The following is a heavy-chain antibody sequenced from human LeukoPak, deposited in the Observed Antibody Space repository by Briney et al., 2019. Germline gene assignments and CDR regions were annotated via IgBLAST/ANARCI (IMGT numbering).Heavy chain of an antibody. CDR2: IRYGGSNK. V-gene: IGHV3-30*02. J-gene: IGHJ3*02. CDR3: AKDLMYSSSWSSDAFDI. D-gene: IGHD6-13*01. Sequence: GGSLRHSCAASGFTFSSYGMHWVRQAPGKGLEWVAFIRYGGSNKYYADSVKGRFTISRDNSKNTLYLQMNSLRAEDTAVYYCAKDLMYSSSWSSDAFDIWGQGTMVTVS. CDR1: GFTFSSYG.